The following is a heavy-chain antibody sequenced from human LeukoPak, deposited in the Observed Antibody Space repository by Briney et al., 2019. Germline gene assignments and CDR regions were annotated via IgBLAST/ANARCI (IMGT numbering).Heavy chain of an antibody. J-gene: IGHJ4*02. D-gene: IGHD3-22*01. CDR2: INPSGGST. CDR1: GYTFTSYY. Sequence: GASVKVSCKASGYTFTSYYMHWVRQAPGQGIEWMGIINPSGGSTSYAQKFQRRVTMTRDTSTSTVYMELSSLRSEDTAVYYCARGDVDSSGYYYFDYRGQGTLVTVSS. CDR3: ARGDVDSSGYYYFDY. V-gene: IGHV1-46*01.